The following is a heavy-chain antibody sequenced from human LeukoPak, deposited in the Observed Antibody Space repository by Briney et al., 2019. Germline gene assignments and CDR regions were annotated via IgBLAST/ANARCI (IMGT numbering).Heavy chain of an antibody. CDR2: VSYSGST. V-gene: IGHV4-39*07. CDR3: ARAGYDYVLTYYFDY. J-gene: IGHJ4*02. D-gene: IGHD3-16*01. Sequence: SETLSLTCTVSGDSISSSNYHWGWIRQPPGKGLEWIGSVSYSGSTYYNPSLKSRVTLAVDTSKNQFSLKLTSVTAADTAVYYCARAGYDYVLTYYFDYWGQGTLVTVSS. CDR1: GDSISSSNYH.